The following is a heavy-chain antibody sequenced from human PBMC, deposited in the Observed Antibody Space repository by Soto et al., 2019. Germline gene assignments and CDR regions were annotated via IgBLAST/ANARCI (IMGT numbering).Heavy chain of an antibody. CDR3: ARTYFDCSGYYLAGPPTIYGMDV. D-gene: IGHD3-22*01. CDR1: GYTFTSYG. CDR2: ISAYNGNT. Sequence: ASVKVSCKASGYTFTSYGISWVRQAPGQGLEWMGWISAYNGNTNYAQKLQGRVTMTTDTSTSAAYMELRSLRSDDTAVYYCARTYFDCSGYYLAGPPTIYGMDVWGQGTTVTVSS. J-gene: IGHJ6*02. V-gene: IGHV1-18*01.